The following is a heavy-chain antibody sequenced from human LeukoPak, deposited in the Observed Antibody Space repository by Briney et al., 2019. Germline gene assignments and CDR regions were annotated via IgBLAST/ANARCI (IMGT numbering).Heavy chain of an antibody. Sequence: GGSLRLSCAASGFTFNNAWMTWVRQAPGKGLEWVGRIRGKIDGETTDYAAPVQGRFTISRDDSKDTLYLQMNSLKTEDTAVYYCILAAAGPAYWGQGTLVTVSS. CDR3: ILAAAGPAY. V-gene: IGHV3-15*01. CDR1: GFTFNNAW. J-gene: IGHJ4*02. D-gene: IGHD6-13*01. CDR2: IRGKIDGETT.